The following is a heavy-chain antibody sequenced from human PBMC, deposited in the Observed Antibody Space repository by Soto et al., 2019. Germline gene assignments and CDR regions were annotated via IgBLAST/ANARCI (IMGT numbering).Heavy chain of an antibody. V-gene: IGHV3-23*01. CDR2: ISGSGGST. J-gene: IGHJ5*02. CDR1: GFTFSSYA. D-gene: IGHD4-17*01. Sequence: EVQLLESGGGLVQPGGSLRLSCAASGFTFSSYAMSWVRQAPGKGLVWVSAISGSGGSTYYADSVKGRFTISRDNSKNTLYLQMNSLRAEDTAVYYCARLHDYGDYPWFDPWGQGTLVTVSS. CDR3: ARLHDYGDYPWFDP.